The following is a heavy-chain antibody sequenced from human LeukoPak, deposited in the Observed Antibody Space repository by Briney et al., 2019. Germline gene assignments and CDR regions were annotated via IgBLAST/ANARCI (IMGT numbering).Heavy chain of an antibody. J-gene: IGHJ6*02. CDR3: AREQWLGSFYYYYYGLDV. V-gene: IGHV1-18*01. CDR1: GYSFTIYG. Sequence: ASVKVSCKASGYSFTIYGISWVRQAPGQGLEWMGWISAYNGNTNYAQKFQGRVTITRDTSANTAYMELSSLRSEDTAVYYCAREQWLGSFYYYYYGLDVWGQGTTVTVSS. D-gene: IGHD6-19*01. CDR2: ISAYNGNT.